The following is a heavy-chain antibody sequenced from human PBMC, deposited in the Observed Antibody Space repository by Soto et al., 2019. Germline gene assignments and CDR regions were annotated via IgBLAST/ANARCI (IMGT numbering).Heavy chain of an antibody. CDR1: GYSFTSYW. J-gene: IGHJ5*02. D-gene: IGHD2-2*01. CDR3: ARVKDGYCSSTSCPPNWFDP. V-gene: IGHV5-51*01. Sequence: PGESLKISCKGSGYSFTSYWIGWVRQMPGKGLEWMGIIYPGDSDTRYSPSFQGQVTISADKSISTAYLQWSSLKASDTAMYYCARVKDGYCSSTSCPPNWFDPWGQGTLVTVSS. CDR2: IYPGDSDT.